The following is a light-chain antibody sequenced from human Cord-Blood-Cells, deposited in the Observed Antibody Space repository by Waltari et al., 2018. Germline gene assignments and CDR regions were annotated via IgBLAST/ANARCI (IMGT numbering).Light chain of an antibody. CDR1: SLRSYY. CDR2: GKN. J-gene: IGLJ3*02. Sequence: SSELTQDPAVSVALGQTVRITCQADSLRSYYASWYQQKPGQAPVLVIYGKNNRPSGIPDRFSGSSSGNTASLTITGAQAEDEADYYCNSRDSSGNHWVFGGGTKLTVL. CDR3: NSRDSSGNHWV. V-gene: IGLV3-19*01.